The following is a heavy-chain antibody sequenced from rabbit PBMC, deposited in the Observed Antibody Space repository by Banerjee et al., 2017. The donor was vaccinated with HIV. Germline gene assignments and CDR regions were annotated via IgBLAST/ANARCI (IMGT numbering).Heavy chain of an antibody. V-gene: IGHV1S40*01. CDR3: ARDDYAVNSIYTIYAFSS. CDR1: GFSFSSSYY. J-gene: IGHJ4*01. Sequence: QSLEESGGGLVKPGASLTLTCTASGFSFSSSYYMCWVRQAPGKGLEWIACIGAASTYYATWAKGRFTISKTSSTTVTLQMTSLTAADTATYFCARDDYAVNSIYTIYAFSSWGQGTLVTVS. D-gene: IGHD4-2*01. CDR2: IGAAST.